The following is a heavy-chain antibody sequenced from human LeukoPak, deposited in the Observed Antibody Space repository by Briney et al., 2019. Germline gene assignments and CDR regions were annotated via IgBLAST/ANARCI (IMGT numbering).Heavy chain of an antibody. CDR1: GFTFDDYA. CDR3: AKVRGAYYYYGMDV. V-gene: IGHV3-9*01. D-gene: IGHD3-10*01. J-gene: IGHJ6*02. Sequence: SLRLSCAASGFTFDDYAMHWVRQAPGKGLEWVSGISWNSGSIGYADSVKGRFTISRDNAKNSLYLQMNSLRAEDTALYYCAKVRGAYYYYGMDVWGQGTTVTVSS. CDR2: ISWNSGSI.